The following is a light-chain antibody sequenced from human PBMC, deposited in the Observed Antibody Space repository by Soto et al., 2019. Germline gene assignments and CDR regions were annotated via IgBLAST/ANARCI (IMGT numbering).Light chain of an antibody. CDR2: DAS. Sequence: KMNQSPSALSGSVGDRVTIPCRASQTISSWLAWYHQKPVKAPKLLIYDASTLESGVPSRFSGSGSGTEFTLTISSLQPDDFATYYCQQYNSYSRTFGQGTKVDIK. CDR3: QQYNSYSRT. J-gene: IGKJ1*01. V-gene: IGKV1-5*01. CDR1: QTISSW.